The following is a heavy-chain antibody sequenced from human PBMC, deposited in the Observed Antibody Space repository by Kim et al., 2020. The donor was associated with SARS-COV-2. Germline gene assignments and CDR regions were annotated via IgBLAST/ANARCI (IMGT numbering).Heavy chain of an antibody. D-gene: IGHD2-2*01. Sequence: SETLSLTCAVYGGSFSGYYWSWIRQPPGKGLEWIGEINHSGSTNYNPSLKSRVTISVDTSKNQFSLKLSSVTAADTAVYYCARDRGYQLLNTNSAEYFQHWGQGTLVTVSS. V-gene: IGHV4-34*01. CDR2: INHSGST. CDR3: ARDRGYQLLNTNSAEYFQH. J-gene: IGHJ1*01. CDR1: GGSFSGYY.